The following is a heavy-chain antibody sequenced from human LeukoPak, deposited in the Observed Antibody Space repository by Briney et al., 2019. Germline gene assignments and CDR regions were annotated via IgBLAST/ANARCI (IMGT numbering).Heavy chain of an antibody. CDR1: GGSISSYY. J-gene: IGHJ5*02. Sequence: SETLSLTCTVSGGSISSYYWSWIRQPAGKGLEWIGRIYTSGSNNYNPSLKSRVTMSVDTSKNQFSLKLSSVTAADTAVYYCARDRAAGMEGRDWLDPWGQGTLVTVSS. D-gene: IGHD6-13*01. CDR2: IYTSGSN. V-gene: IGHV4-4*07. CDR3: ARDRAAGMEGRDWLDP.